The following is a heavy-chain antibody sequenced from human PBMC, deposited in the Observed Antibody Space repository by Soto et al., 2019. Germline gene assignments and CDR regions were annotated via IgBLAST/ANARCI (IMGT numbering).Heavy chain of an antibody. J-gene: IGHJ4*02. V-gene: IGHV1-18*01. CDR2: ISAYNGNT. D-gene: IGHD3-3*01. CDR1: GYTFTSCG. CDR3: AREPSTYYDFWSGYYTGRGFDY. Sequence: QVQLVQSGAEVKKPGASVKVSCKASGYTFTSCGISWVRQAPGQGLEWMGWISAYNGNTNYAQKLQGRVTMTTDTSTSTAYMELRSLRSDDTAVYYCAREPSTYYDFWSGYYTGRGFDYWGQGTLVTVSS.